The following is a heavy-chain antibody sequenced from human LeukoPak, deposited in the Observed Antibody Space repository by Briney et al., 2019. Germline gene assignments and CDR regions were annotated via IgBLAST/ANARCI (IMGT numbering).Heavy chain of an antibody. V-gene: IGHV4-34*01. J-gene: IGHJ5*02. Sequence: GSLRLSCAASGFTFSDYWMSWVRQAPGKGLEWIGEINHSGSTNYNPSLKSRVTISVDTSKNQFSLKLSSVTAADTAVYYCARDNSSSWYGLDRWGQGTLVTVSS. CDR1: GFTFSDYW. CDR2: INHSGST. CDR3: ARDNSSSWYGLDR. D-gene: IGHD6-13*01.